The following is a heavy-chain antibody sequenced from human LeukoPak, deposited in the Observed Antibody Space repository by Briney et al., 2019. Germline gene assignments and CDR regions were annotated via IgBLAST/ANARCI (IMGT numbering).Heavy chain of an antibody. CDR2: ISGSGGST. Sequence: GGSLRLSCAASGFTFSSYAMSWVRQAPGRGLEWVSAISGSGGSTYYADSVTGRFTISRDNSQNTLYLQMNSLRAEDTAVYYCAKEPGIAAAGPHDYWGQGTLVTVSS. CDR3: AKEPGIAAAGPHDY. CDR1: GFTFSSYA. V-gene: IGHV3-23*01. J-gene: IGHJ4*02. D-gene: IGHD6-13*01.